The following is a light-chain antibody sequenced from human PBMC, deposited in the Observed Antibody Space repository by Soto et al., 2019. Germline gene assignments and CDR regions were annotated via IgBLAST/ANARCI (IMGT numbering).Light chain of an antibody. CDR3: QQYGSSRT. V-gene: IGKV3-20*01. CDR1: QSVSSSC. J-gene: IGKJ1*01. CDR2: GAS. Sequence: EIVLTQSPGTLSLSPGERATLSCRASQSVSSSCLAWYQQKPVQAPRLLISGASSRATGIPDRFSGSGSGTDFTLTISRLEPEDFAVYYCQQYGSSRTFGQGTKVDI.